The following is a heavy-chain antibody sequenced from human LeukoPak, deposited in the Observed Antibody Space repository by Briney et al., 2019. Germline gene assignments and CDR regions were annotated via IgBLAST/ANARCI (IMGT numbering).Heavy chain of an antibody. CDR1: GFTFGKYW. CDR3: AREVLDVVEPATNTVGY. V-gene: IGHV3-7*03. Sequence: GGSLRLSCVASGFTFGKYWMSWVRQAPGKGLEWVANIKLDGSEKNYVDSVKGRFTISRDNTKNSLYLQMNSLRAEDTAVFYCAREVLDVVEPATNTVGYWGQGTRVTVSS. J-gene: IGHJ4*02. CDR2: IKLDGSEK. D-gene: IGHD2-2*01.